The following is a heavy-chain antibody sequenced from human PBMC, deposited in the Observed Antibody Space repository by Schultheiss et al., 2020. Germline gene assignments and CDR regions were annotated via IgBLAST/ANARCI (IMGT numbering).Heavy chain of an antibody. CDR3: ARRRSAINVYYFDY. CDR2: ISHSGYT. CDR1: GGSISSYY. J-gene: IGHJ4*02. V-gene: IGHV4-59*01. Sequence: SETLSLTCTVSGGSISSYYWSWIRQPPGKGLEWIGEISHSGYTNYNPSLKRRVTMSIDPSKSHFSLKLTSVTAADTAVYYCARRRSAINVYYFDYWGQGALVTVSS. D-gene: IGHD5-18*01.